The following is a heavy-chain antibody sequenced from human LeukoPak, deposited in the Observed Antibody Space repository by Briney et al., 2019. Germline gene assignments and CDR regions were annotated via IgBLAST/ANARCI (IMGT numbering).Heavy chain of an antibody. CDR1: GFTFSSYW. V-gene: IGHV3-74*01. J-gene: IGHJ4*02. D-gene: IGHD2-21*02. CDR3: ARAMVTRRRYLDY. CDR2: INSDGSST. Sequence: GGSLRLSCEASGFTFSSYWMHWVRQAPGKGLERVSRINSDGSSTNYADSVKGRLTISSDNAKNTLYLQMNSLRAEDTAVYYCARAMVTRRRYLDYWGQGTLVTVSS.